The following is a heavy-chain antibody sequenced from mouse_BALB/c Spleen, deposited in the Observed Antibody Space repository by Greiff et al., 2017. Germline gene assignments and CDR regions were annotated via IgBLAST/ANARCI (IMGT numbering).Heavy chain of an antibody. CDR1: GFSLTSYG. V-gene: IGHV2-9*02. CDR2: IWAGGST. J-gene: IGHJ4*01. D-gene: IGHD2-1*01. CDR3: AREGGGNYPYYYAMDY. Sequence: VKLMESGPGLVAPSQSLSITCTVSGFSLTSYGVHWVRQPPGKGLEWLGVIWAGGSTNYNSALMSRLSISKDNSKSQVFLKMNSLQTDDTAMYYCAREGGGNYPYYYAMDYWGQGTSVTVSS.